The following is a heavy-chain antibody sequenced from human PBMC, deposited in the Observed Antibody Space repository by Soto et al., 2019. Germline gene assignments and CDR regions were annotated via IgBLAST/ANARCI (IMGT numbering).Heavy chain of an antibody. Sequence: LSLTCAVSGGSFSGYIWTWIRQTPGKGLEWIGYIYHSGSTYYNPSLKSRVTISVDRSKNQFSLKLSSVTAADTAVYYCARVPDRWGQGTLVTVSS. J-gene: IGHJ5*02. CDR2: IYHSGST. CDR1: GGSFSGYI. D-gene: IGHD2-2*01. CDR3: ARVPDR. V-gene: IGHV4-30-2*01.